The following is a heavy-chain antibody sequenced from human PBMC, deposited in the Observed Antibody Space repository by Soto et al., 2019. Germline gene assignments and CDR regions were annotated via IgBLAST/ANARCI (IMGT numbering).Heavy chain of an antibody. CDR3: VRSGDDYGSYIDY. V-gene: IGHV4-38-2*01. CDR2: INHRGNS. D-gene: IGHD4-17*01. J-gene: IGHJ4*02. CDR1: GYSISSGYY. Sequence: PSETLSLTCDVSGYSISSGYYWAWVRQPPGKGMEWLGSINHRGNSYYNPSLKSRVTISVDTSKNQGSLKVSSVTAADTAVYYCVRSGDDYGSYIDYWGQGTLVTVSS.